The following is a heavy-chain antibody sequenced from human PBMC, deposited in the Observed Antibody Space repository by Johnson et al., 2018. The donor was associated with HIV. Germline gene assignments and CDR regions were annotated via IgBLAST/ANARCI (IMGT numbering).Heavy chain of an antibody. CDR2: IYSGGST. J-gene: IGHJ3*02. D-gene: IGHD3-10*01. V-gene: IGHV3-66*01. CDR1: GFAVSSNY. Sequence: VQLVESGGGLVQSGGSLRLSCGVSGFAVSSNYMSWVRQAPGKGLEWVSIIYSGGSTYYAESVKGRFTISRDNSKNTLYLQMSSLRVEDTAVYYCARARTYYYGSGSYYVLDIWGQGTMVTVSS. CDR3: ARARTYYYGSGSYYVLDI.